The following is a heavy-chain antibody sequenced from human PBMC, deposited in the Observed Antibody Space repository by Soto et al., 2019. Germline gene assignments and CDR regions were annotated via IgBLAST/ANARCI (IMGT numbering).Heavy chain of an antibody. CDR3: ARARMYSGAYHDY. V-gene: IGHV1-18*04. CDR2: ITPYNGNA. D-gene: IGHD1-26*01. CDR1: GYTFSNFG. J-gene: IGHJ4*02. Sequence: ASVKVSCKASGYTFSNFGINWVRQAPGQGLEWMGWITPYNGNANYAQKYQDRLTVTTDTSTNTAYLELRSLRSDDTAVYFCARARMYSGAYHDYWGQGTLVTVS.